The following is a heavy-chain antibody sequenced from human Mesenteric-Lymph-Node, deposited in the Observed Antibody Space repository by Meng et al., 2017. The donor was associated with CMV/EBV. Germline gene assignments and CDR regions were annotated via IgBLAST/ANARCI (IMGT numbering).Heavy chain of an antibody. D-gene: IGHD3-22*01. J-gene: IGHJ4*02. CDR2: ISSSGTTI. Sequence: GESLKISCAASGFTFSDYYMSWIRQAPGKGLEWVSYISSSGTTIHYADSVKGRFTISRDNAKNSLYLQMNSLRAEDTAVYYCARDKGYYYDSSGYYDYWGQGTLVTVSS. CDR3: ARDKGYYYDSSGYYDY. CDR1: GFTFSDYY. V-gene: IGHV3-11*01.